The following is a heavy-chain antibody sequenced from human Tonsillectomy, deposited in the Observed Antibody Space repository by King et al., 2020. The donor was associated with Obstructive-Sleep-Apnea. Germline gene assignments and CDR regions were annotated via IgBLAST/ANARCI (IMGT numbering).Heavy chain of an antibody. Sequence: VQLVESGGGLVQPGGSLRLSCAASGITFSSYSMNWVRQAPGKGLEWVSDISSSTITIYYADSVKGRFTISRDNAKNSLYLQMNRLRAEDTAVYYCATGGPDAFDFWGRGTMVTVSS. J-gene: IGHJ3*01. CDR2: ISSSTITI. V-gene: IGHV3-48*04. D-gene: IGHD3-16*01. CDR1: GITFSSYS. CDR3: ATGGPDAFDF.